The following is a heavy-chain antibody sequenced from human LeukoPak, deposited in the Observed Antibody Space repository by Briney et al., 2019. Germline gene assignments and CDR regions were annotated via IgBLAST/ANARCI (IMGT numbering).Heavy chain of an antibody. Sequence: GGSLRLSCAASGFTFSSYEMNWVRQAPGKGLEWVSYISSSGSTIYYADSVKGRFTISRDNAKNSLYLQMNSLRAEDTAVYYCARSSSWYGGGWFDPWGQGTLVTVSS. CDR3: ARSSSWYGGGWFDP. CDR2: ISSSGSTI. J-gene: IGHJ5*02. CDR1: GFTFSSYE. V-gene: IGHV3-48*03. D-gene: IGHD6-13*01.